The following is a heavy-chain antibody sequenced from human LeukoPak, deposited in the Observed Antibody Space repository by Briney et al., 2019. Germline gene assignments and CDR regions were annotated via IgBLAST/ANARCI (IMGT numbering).Heavy chain of an antibody. D-gene: IGHD1-26*01. CDR2: IWYDGSNK. V-gene: IGHV3-33*01. CDR1: GFTFSSYG. CDR3: ARAVLSGSRDYYYYYGMDV. Sequence: GGSLRLSCAASGFTFSSYGMHWVRQALGKGLEWVAVIWYDGSNKYYADSVKGRFTISRDNSKNTLYLQMNSLRAEDTAVYYCARAVLSGSRDYYYYYGMDVWGQGTTVTVSS. J-gene: IGHJ6*02.